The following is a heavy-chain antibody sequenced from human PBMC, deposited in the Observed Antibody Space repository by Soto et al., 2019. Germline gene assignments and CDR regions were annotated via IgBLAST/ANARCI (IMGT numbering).Heavy chain of an antibody. CDR1: GGSISSGGYY. Sequence: SETLSLTCTVSGGSISSGGYYWSWIRQHPGKGLEWIGYIYYSGSTYYNPSLKSRVTISVDTSKNQFSLKLSSVTAADTAVYYCARDQIFGVVIPADEAFDIWGQGTMVTVSS. CDR2: IYYSGST. D-gene: IGHD3-3*01. J-gene: IGHJ3*02. CDR3: ARDQIFGVVIPADEAFDI. V-gene: IGHV4-31*03.